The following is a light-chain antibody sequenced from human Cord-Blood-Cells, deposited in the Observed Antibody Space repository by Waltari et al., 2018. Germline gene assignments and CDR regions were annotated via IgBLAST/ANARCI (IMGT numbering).Light chain of an antibody. V-gene: IGLV9-49*01. CDR1: SGYRNYQ. Sequence: QPVLTQPPSASASLGASVTLTCTLSSGYRNYQVDWYQQRPGKGPRFVMRVGTGGIVGSKGDGIPDRFSVLGSGLNRYLTIKNIQEEDESDYHCGADHGSGSNFVYVFGTGTKVTVL. CDR2: VGTGGIVG. CDR3: GADHGSGSNFVYV. J-gene: IGLJ1*01.